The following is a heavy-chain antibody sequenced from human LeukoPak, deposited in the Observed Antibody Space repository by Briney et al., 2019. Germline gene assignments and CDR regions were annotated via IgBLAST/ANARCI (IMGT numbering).Heavy chain of an antibody. V-gene: IGHV3-23*01. CDR3: TAPDFLDY. J-gene: IGHJ4*02. CDR2: ISGSGGST. Sequence: GGSLRLSCAASGFTFSSYGMSWVRQAPGKGLEWVSAISGSGGSTYYADSVKGRFTISRDNSKNTLYLQMNSLKTEDTAVYYCTAPDFLDYWGQGTLVTVSS. D-gene: IGHD1-14*01. CDR1: GFTFSSYG.